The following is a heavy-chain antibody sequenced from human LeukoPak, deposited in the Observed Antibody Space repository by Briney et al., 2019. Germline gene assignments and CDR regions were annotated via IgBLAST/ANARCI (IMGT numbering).Heavy chain of an antibody. J-gene: IGHJ4*02. V-gene: IGHV3-23*01. CDR3: ARGGSSGWYSHYFDY. D-gene: IGHD6-19*01. CDR2: ISGSGGST. Sequence: GGSLRLSCAASGFTFSSYAMSWVRQAPGKGLEWVSAISGSGGSTYYADSVKGRFTISRDNSKNTLYLQMNSLRAEDTAVYYCARGGSSGWYSHYFDYWGQGTLVTVSS. CDR1: GFTFSSYA.